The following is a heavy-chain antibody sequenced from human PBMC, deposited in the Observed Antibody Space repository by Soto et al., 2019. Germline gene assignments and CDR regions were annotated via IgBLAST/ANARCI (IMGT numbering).Heavy chain of an antibody. Sequence: SETLSLTCTVSGGSISSYYWSWIRQPAGKGLEWIGRIYTSGSTNYNPSLKSRVTMSVDTSKNHFSLKLSSVTAADTAVYYCARDPNPYSSGYYFDYWGQGTLVTVSS. J-gene: IGHJ4*02. V-gene: IGHV4-4*07. CDR3: ARDPNPYSSGYYFDY. CDR2: IYTSGST. CDR1: GGSISSYY. D-gene: IGHD6-19*01.